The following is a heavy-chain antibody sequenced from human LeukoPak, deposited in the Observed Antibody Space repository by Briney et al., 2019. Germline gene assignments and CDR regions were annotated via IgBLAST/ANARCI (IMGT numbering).Heavy chain of an antibody. Sequence: SETLSLTCTVSGGSISSSSYYWGWIRQPPGKGLEWIGYIYYSGSTYYNPSLKSRVTISVDTSKNQFSLKLSSVTAADTAVYYCARDPATVTTSAFDIWGQGTMVTVSS. D-gene: IGHD4-17*01. CDR2: IYYSGST. J-gene: IGHJ3*02. V-gene: IGHV4-30-4*08. CDR3: ARDPATVTTSAFDI. CDR1: GGSISSSSYY.